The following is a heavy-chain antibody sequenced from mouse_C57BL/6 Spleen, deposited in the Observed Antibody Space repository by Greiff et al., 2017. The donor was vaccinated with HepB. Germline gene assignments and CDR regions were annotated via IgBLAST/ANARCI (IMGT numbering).Heavy chain of an antibody. CDR3: ARAYGSSGGNFDV. CDR2: ILPGSGST. V-gene: IGHV1-9*01. D-gene: IGHD1-1*01. Sequence: VKLQESGAELLKPGASVKLSCKATGYTFTGYWIEWVKQRPGHGLEWIGEILPGSGSTNYNEKFKGKATVTAETSSNTAYMQLSSLTTEDSASYYGARAYGSSGGNFDVWGTGTTVTVSS. CDR1: GYTFTGYW. J-gene: IGHJ1*03.